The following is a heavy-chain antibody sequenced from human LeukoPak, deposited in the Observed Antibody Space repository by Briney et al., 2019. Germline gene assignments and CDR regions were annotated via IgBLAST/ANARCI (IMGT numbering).Heavy chain of an antibody. CDR1: GFTFSSYA. CDR2: ISGSGGST. Sequence: QTGGSLRLSCAASGFTFSSYAMSWVRQAPGKGLEWVSAISGSGGSTYYADSVKGRFTISRDNSKNTLYLQMNSLRAEDTAVYYCANGQNWGSAFDYWGQGTLVTVSS. D-gene: IGHD7-27*01. V-gene: IGHV3-23*01. J-gene: IGHJ4*02. CDR3: ANGQNWGSAFDY.